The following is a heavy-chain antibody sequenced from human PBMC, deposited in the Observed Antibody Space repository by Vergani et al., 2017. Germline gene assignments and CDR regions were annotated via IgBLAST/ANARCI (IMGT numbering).Heavy chain of an antibody. CDR2: IRGSGGST. CDR1: GFTFSSYA. CDR3: AKIQARSSGYYYKGHDAFDS. J-gene: IGHJ3*02. V-gene: IGHV3-23*01. D-gene: IGHD3-22*01. Sequence: EVQLLESGGGLVQPGGSLRLSCAASGFTFSSYAMSWVRQAPGKGLEWVSAIRGSGGSTYYADSVKGRFTISRDNSKNTLYLQMNSLRAEDTAVYYCAKIQARSSGYYYKGHDAFDSWGQGTMVTVSS.